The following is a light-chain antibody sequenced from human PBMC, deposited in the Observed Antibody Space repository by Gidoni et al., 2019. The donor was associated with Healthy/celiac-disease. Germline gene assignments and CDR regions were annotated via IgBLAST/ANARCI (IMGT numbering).Light chain of an antibody. CDR3: QQYNNWPPWT. CDR2: GAS. CDR1: QSVSSN. Sequence: EIAMTHSPATLSVSHGERATLSCSASQSVSSNLAWYKQKPGQAPRLLIYGASTRATGIPARFSGSGSGTKFTLTISSLQSEDCAVYYCQQYNNWPPWTFGQGNKVEIK. J-gene: IGKJ1*01. V-gene: IGKV3-15*01.